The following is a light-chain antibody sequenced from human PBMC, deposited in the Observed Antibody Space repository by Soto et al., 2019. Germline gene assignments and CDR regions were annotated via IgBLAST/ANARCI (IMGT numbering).Light chain of an antibody. V-gene: IGKV3-20*01. J-gene: IGKJ5*01. CDR1: QRVCRGY. Sequence: EIVLTQSPGALSLSPGERATLSCRASQRVCRGYFAWYQQKPGQAPRLLIFATSRRATGIPDRFSGSGSGTDFTLTISRLEPEDVAVYYCQQYGSSPPITFGQGTRLEIK. CDR2: ATS. CDR3: QQYGSSPPIT.